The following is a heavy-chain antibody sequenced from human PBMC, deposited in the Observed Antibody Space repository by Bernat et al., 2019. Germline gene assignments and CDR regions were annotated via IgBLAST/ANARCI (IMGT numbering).Heavy chain of an antibody. CDR2: INPNNGGT. CDR1: GYTFTDYY. Sequence: EVQLQQSGPELVKPGASVKISCKASGYTFTDYYMNWVKQSHGKSLEWIGDINPNNGGTSYNQKFKGKATLTVDKSSSTAYMELRSLTSEDSAVYYCASRGIYYYGYYWGQGTSVTVSS. CDR3: ASRGIYYYGYY. D-gene: IGHD3-10*01. J-gene: IGHJ4*01. V-gene: IGHV1-69-2*01.